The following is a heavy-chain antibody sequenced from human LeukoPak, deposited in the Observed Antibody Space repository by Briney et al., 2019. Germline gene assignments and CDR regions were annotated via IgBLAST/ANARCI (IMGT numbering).Heavy chain of an antibody. CDR1: GYIFTSYW. CDR3: ARLDSGTYRDY. V-gene: IGHV5-51*01. Sequence: GESLKISCKGSGYIFTSYWIGWVRQMPEKGLEWMGIIYPGDSDTRYSPSFQGQVTISADKSISTAYLPWSSLKASDTAMYYCARLDSGTYRDYCGQGTLVTVSS. D-gene: IGHD1-26*01. J-gene: IGHJ4*02. CDR2: IYPGDSDT.